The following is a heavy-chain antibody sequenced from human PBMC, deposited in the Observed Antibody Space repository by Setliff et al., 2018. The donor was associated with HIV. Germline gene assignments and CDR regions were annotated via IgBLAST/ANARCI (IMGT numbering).Heavy chain of an antibody. CDR1: GFTFGSYS. J-gene: IGHJ4*02. Sequence: SLRLSCAASGFTFGSYSINWVRQAPGKGLESLSYISSSSSTIYYADSVKGRFTVSRDNAKNSAYLQMNSLRAEDTAVYYCARVGTSGYTNDYWGQGTLVTVSS. V-gene: IGHV3-48*01. CDR3: ARVGTSGYTNDY. CDR2: ISSSSSTI. D-gene: IGHD3-22*01.